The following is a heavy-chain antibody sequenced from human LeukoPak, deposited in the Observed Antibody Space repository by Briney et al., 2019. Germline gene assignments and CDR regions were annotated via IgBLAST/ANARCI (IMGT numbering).Heavy chain of an antibody. J-gene: IGHJ4*02. CDR1: GFTFSDYY. Sequence: GGSLRLSCAASGFTFSDYYMNWIRQAPGKGLEWISYISGSGGTICYADSVKGRFTISRDNGRNSLYLQMNSLRAEDTAVYYCAREGYDSTGYYPGHWGQGTLVTDSS. CDR2: ISGSGGTI. D-gene: IGHD3-22*01. V-gene: IGHV3-11*01. CDR3: AREGYDSTGYYPGH.